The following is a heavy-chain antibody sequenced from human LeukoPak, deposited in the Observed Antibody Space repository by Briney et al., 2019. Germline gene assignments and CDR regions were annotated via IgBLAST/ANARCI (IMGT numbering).Heavy chain of an antibody. D-gene: IGHD3-9*01. CDR3: ARRQTYYDILTGYYSDY. V-gene: IGHV4-39*01. CDR1: GGSISSSSYY. Sequence: SETLSLTCTVSGGSISSSSYYWGWIRQPPGKGLEWIGSIYYSGSTYYNPSLKSRVTISVDTSKNQFSLKLSSVTAADTAVYYCARRQTYYDILTGYYSDYWGQGTLVTVSS. CDR2: IYYSGST. J-gene: IGHJ4*02.